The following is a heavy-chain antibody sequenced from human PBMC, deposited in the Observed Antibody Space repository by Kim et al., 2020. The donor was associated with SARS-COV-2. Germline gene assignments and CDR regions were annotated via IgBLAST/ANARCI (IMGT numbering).Heavy chain of an antibody. CDR3: ARKYWNPHSRFDY. D-gene: IGHD1-1*01. J-gene: IGHJ4*02. V-gene: IGHV7-4-1*02. Sequence: TYAQGFTGRFAFSLDASGSTAYLQSSSLKAEDTAIYYCARKYWNPHSRFDYWGQGTLVTVSS.